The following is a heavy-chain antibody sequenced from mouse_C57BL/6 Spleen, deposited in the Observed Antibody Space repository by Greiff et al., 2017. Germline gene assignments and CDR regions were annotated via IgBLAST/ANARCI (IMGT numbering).Heavy chain of an antibody. CDR1: GYAFSSSW. J-gene: IGHJ1*03. Sequence: QVQLQQSGPELVKPGASVKISCKASGYAFSSSWMNWVKQRPGKGLEWIGRIYPGDGDTNYNGKFKGKATLTAYKSSSTAYMQLSSLTSEDSAVYFCARSEDSRYFDVWGTGTTVTVSS. CDR2: IYPGDGDT. CDR3: ARSEDSRYFDV. V-gene: IGHV1-82*01.